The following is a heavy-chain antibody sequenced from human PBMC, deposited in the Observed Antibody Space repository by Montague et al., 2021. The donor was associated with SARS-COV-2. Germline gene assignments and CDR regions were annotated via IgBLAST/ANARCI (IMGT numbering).Heavy chain of an antibody. D-gene: IGHD3-22*01. CDR2: VSYSGSA. V-gene: IGHV4-59*01. Sequence: SETLSLTCTVSGATISSDYWSWIRQSPGKGLEWIGYVSYSGSATYNPSXXSRVAISIDTSKNQFSLTLIPATAADTAIYYCARTSDPSNFDSTGYYGAFDVWGQGTTVIVSS. CDR3: ARTSDPSNFDSTGYYGAFDV. J-gene: IGHJ3*01. CDR1: GATISSDY.